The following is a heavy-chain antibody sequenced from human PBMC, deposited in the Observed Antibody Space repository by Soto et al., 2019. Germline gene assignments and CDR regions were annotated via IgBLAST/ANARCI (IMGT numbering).Heavy chain of an antibody. D-gene: IGHD5-18*01. CDR1: GYTFTDYY. CDR3: ARDLLRGYSYGFNIDY. J-gene: IGHJ4*02. Sequence: ASVKVSCKASGYTFTDYYVHCVRQAPGQGLEWMGWINPNGGGTNYAQKFQGRVTLTTDTSISTAYMELSSLRSDDTAAYYCARDLLRGYSYGFNIDYWGQGALVTVSS. CDR2: INPNGGGT. V-gene: IGHV1-2*02.